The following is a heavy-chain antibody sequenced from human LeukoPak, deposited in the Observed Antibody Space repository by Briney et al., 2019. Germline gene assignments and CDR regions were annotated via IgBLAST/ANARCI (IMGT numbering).Heavy chain of an antibody. J-gene: IGHJ3*02. V-gene: IGHV4-38-2*02. D-gene: IGHD3-3*01. CDR3: ARDRSGYDAFDI. CDR2: IYHSGST. Sequence: PSETLSLTCTVSGYSISSGYYWGWMRQPPGKGLEGIGSIYHSGSTYYNPSLKGRVTISVDKSKNQFSLKLSSVTAADTAVYYCARDRSGYDAFDIWGQGTMVTVSS. CDR1: GYSISSGYY.